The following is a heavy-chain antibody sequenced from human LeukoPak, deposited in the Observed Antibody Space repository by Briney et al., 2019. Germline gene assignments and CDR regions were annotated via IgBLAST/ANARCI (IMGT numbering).Heavy chain of an antibody. V-gene: IGHV3-30*14. CDR3: ARGGRDGYNYFDS. J-gene: IGHJ4*02. D-gene: IGHD5-24*01. CDR2: ISYDGSNK. Sequence: GGSLRLSCAASGFTFGSYSIHWVRQAPGKGLEWVAVISYDGSNKYYADSVKGRFTISRDNSKNILYLQMNSLRAEDTAVYYCARGGRDGYNYFDSWGQGTLVTVSS. CDR1: GFTFGSYS.